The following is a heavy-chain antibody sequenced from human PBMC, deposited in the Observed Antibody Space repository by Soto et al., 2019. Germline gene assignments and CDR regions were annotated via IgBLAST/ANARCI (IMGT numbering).Heavy chain of an antibody. CDR2: IYHSGST. CDR3: ARMSYYDYVWGSYRYTTFDY. D-gene: IGHD3-16*02. CDR1: GYSISSGYY. V-gene: IGHV4-38-2*01. Sequence: PSETLSLTCAVSGYSISSGYYWGWSRQPPGXGLEWIGSIYHSGSTYYNPSLKSRVTISVDTSKNQFSLKLSSVTAADTAVYYCARMSYYDYVWGSYRYTTFDYWGQGTLVTVAS. J-gene: IGHJ4*02.